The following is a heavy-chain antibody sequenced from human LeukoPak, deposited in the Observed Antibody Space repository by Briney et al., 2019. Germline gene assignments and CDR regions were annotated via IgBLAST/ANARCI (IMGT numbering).Heavy chain of an antibody. CDR2: IIPILGIA. Sequence: SVKVSCKASGGTFSSYAISWVRQAPGQGLEWMGRIIPILGIANYAQKFQGRVTITADKSTSTAYMELSSLRSEDTAVYYCARDNGALTATPDNWFDPWGQGTLVTVSS. CDR3: ARDNGALTATPDNWFDP. D-gene: IGHD5-12*01. CDR1: GGTFSSYA. V-gene: IGHV1-69*04. J-gene: IGHJ5*02.